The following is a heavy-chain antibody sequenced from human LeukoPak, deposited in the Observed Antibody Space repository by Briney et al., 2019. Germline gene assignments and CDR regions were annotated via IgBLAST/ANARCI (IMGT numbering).Heavy chain of an antibody. CDR3: TREHKEGDWNVPGWYFDL. CDR2: VYYTGST. J-gene: IGHJ2*01. CDR1: GGSIGSHY. Sequence: SETLSLPCTVSGGSIGSHYWTWIRQPPGKGLEFIGNVYYTGSTKYNPSLKSRVTISVDTSKNQFSRKLSSVTAADTAVYYCTREHKEGDWNVPGWYFDLWGRGTLVAVSS. V-gene: IGHV4-59*11. D-gene: IGHD3-16*01.